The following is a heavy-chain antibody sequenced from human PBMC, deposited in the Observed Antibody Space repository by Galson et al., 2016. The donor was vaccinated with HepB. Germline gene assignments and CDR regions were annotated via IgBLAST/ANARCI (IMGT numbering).Heavy chain of an antibody. J-gene: IGHJ4*02. CDR2: VKTKTDGGTT. V-gene: IGHV3-15*01. D-gene: IGHD6-13*01. CDR1: GFDFSNAW. Sequence: SLRLSCAASGFDFSNAWMNWVRQAPGKGPEWIGRVKTKTDGGTTDYAAPVKGRFTISRDDSKDTLYLQMNSLKTEDTAVYYCAGVAAAGHVDFWGQGTLVTVSS. CDR3: AGVAAAGHVDF.